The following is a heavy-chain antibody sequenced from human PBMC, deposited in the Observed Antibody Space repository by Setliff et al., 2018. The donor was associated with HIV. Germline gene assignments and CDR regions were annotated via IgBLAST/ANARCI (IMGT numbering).Heavy chain of an antibody. CDR1: GDSASNSRYY. Sequence: PSETLSLTCTVSGDSASNSRYYWAWIRQPPGKGLEYIGSIHYDEKTYYNPSLKSRVTISIDTSKNQFSLSLTSVTDADTAVYYCARQQHSSDLKIWNYWGQGTLVTVSS. D-gene: IGHD6-19*01. J-gene: IGHJ4*02. CDR3: ARQQHSSDLKIWNY. V-gene: IGHV4-39*01. CDR2: IHYDEKT.